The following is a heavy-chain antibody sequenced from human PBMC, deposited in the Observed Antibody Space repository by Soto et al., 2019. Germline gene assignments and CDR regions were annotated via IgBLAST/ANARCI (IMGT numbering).Heavy chain of an antibody. CDR2: INHSGTI. V-gene: IGHV4-34*01. J-gene: IGHJ6*02. D-gene: IGHD2-21*02. CDR3: ARADRTLVTSYGLDV. CDR1: GGSFSGFY. Sequence: SETLSLTCAVSGGSFSGFYWTWIRQPPGEGLEWIGEINHSGTINFNPSLRSRLTISLDSSKKHFSLKLTSLTAADAAVYYCARADRTLVTSYGLDVWGQATTVIVSS.